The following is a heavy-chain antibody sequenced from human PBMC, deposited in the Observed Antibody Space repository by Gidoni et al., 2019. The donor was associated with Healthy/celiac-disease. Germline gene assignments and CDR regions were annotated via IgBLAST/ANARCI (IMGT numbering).Heavy chain of an antibody. CDR1: GGTFRSYA. J-gene: IGHJ6*02. V-gene: IGHV1-69*06. CDR3: ARVMITFGGVIGYYYYGMDV. Sequence: QVQLVQSGAAVKNPGSSVKFSCKASGGTFRSYAISRVRQAPGQGLEWMGGIIPIFGTANDAQKFQGRVTITADKSTSTAYMELSSLRSEDTAVYYCARVMITFGGVIGYYYYGMDVWGQGTTVTVSS. CDR2: IIPIFGTA. D-gene: IGHD3-16*02.